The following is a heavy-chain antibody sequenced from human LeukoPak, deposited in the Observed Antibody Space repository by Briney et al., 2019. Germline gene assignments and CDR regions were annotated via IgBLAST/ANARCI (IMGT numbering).Heavy chain of an antibody. J-gene: IGHJ4*02. Sequence: GGSLRLSCAGSGFTFSNYAMTWVRQAPGKGLEWVSSVSGGGRNTFYPDSVEGRFTISRGNSKNTVYLQMNSLRAEDTAVYYCAKDGPYSDFDYWGQGTLVTVSS. CDR3: AKDGPYSDFDY. CDR2: VSGGGRNT. CDR1: GFTFSNYA. D-gene: IGHD2-15*01. V-gene: IGHV3-23*01.